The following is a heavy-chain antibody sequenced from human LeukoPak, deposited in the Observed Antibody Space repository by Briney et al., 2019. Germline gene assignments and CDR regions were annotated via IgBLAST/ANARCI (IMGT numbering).Heavy chain of an antibody. D-gene: IGHD3-3*01. CDR2: ISTTGGTI. Sequence: GGSLRLSCAASGFTFRDYYMAWIRQAPGKGLEWVSYISTTGGTIYYPDSMKGRFTISRDNAKNSLFLQLNSLRVEDTAVYYCARDRGIFGVAMDQWGQGTLVTVSS. J-gene: IGHJ4*02. CDR1: GFTFRDYY. V-gene: IGHV3-11*04. CDR3: ARDRGIFGVAMDQ.